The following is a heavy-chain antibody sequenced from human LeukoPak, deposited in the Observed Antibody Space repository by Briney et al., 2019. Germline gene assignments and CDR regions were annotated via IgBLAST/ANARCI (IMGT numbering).Heavy chain of an antibody. CDR1: GGTFSRYA. CDR2: IIPIFGTA. V-gene: IGHV1-69*13. Sequence: GASVKVSCKASGGTFSRYAMGWVRQAPGQGLEWMGGIIPIFGTASFAQKFQGRVTITADESAGTAYMELSSLRSEDTAVYYCARGGYYYDSSGYFPLDYWGQGTLVTVSS. D-gene: IGHD3-22*01. J-gene: IGHJ4*02. CDR3: ARGGYYYDSSGYFPLDY.